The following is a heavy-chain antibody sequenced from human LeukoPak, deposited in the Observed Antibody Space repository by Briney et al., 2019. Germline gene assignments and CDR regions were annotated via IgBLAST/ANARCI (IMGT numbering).Heavy chain of an antibody. Sequence: PPGGSLRLSCAASGFTFSSYAMSWVRQAPGKGLEWVSAISGSGGSTYYADAVKGRFTISRDNSKNTLYLQMNSLRAEDTAVYYCATYSYDILTGYYLDYWGQGTLVTVSS. CDR1: GFTFSSYA. D-gene: IGHD3-9*01. J-gene: IGHJ4*02. CDR3: ATYSYDILTGYYLDY. V-gene: IGHV3-23*01. CDR2: ISGSGGST.